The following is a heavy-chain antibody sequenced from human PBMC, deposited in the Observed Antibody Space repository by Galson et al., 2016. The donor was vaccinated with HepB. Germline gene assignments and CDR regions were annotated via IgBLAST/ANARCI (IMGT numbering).Heavy chain of an antibody. CDR2: IIPAFGTI. V-gene: IGHV1-69*13. Sequence: SVKVSCKASGGTFSSYAISWVRQVPGQGLEWLGGIIPAFGTINYAQKFQGRVTITADESTSTANMELSSLTSEDKAVYYCATGRTASGGNGNYYYYVMDVWGQGTTVTVSS. CDR1: GGTFSSYA. D-gene: IGHD4-23*01. J-gene: IGHJ6*02. CDR3: ATGRTASGGNGNYYYYVMDV.